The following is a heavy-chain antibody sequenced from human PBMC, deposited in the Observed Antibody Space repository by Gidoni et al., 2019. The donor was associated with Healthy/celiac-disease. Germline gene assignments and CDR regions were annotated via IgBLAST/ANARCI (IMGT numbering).Heavy chain of an antibody. J-gene: IGHJ4*02. CDR3: ARDGAAAVPGFDY. CDR1: GGSFSGYY. Sequence: QVQLQQWGAGLLKPSETLSLTCAVYGGSFSGYYWSWIRQPPGKGLEWIGEINHSGSTNYNPSLKSRVTISVDTSKNQFSLKLSSVTAADTAVYYCARDGAAAVPGFDYWGQGTLVTVSS. D-gene: IGHD6-13*01. CDR2: INHSGST. V-gene: IGHV4-34*01.